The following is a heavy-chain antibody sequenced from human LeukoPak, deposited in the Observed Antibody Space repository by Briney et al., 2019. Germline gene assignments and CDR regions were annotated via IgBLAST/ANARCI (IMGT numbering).Heavy chain of an antibody. CDR1: GGSISSSSYY. D-gene: IGHD2-2*01. V-gene: IGHV4-39*07. CDR2: IYHSGST. J-gene: IGHJ3*02. Sequence: SETLSLTCTVSGGSISSSSYYWGWIRQPPGKGLEWIGEIYHSGSTNYNPSLKSRVTISVDKSKNQFSLKLSSVTAADTAVYYCARGAPGAYFSTTSCYNFDAFDIRGQGTMVTVSS. CDR3: ARGAPGAYFSTTSCYNFDAFDI.